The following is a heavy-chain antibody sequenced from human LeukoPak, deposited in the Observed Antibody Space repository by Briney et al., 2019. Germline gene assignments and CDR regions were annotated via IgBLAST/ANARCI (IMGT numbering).Heavy chain of an antibody. CDR2: MYSRGDT. V-gene: IGHV3-53*01. Sequence: GGSLRLSCAASGFTVSDNYVSWVRQAPGKGLAWVSVMYSRGDTYYANSVKGRFTFSRDISKNTLYLQMNGLRTEDTAMYYCARDAPQVPAAGVLASWGQGTLVIVSS. D-gene: IGHD6-13*01. CDR3: ARDAPQVPAAGVLAS. J-gene: IGHJ5*02. CDR1: GFTVSDNY.